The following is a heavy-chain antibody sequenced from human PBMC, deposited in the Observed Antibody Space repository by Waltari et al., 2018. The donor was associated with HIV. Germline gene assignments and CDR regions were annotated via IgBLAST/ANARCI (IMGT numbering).Heavy chain of an antibody. CDR3: ARDHKYASGLPDS. D-gene: IGHD3-10*01. CDR2: IYYSGST. Sequence: QVQLQESGPGLVKPSETLSLTCTVSGGSLSSSYWGWIRQPPGKGLEWIGYIYYSGSTAYNPSFKSRVSISVDTSKNQFSLKLSSVTAADTAVYYCARDHKYASGLPDSWGQGTLVTVSS. J-gene: IGHJ4*02. V-gene: IGHV4-59*01. CDR1: GGSLSSSY.